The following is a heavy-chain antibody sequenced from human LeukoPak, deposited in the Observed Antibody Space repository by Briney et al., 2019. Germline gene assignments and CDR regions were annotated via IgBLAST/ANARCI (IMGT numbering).Heavy chain of an antibody. CDR3: ARDRGLRYARGWFDP. CDR2: VNPNSGGT. Sequence: ASVKVSCKASGYTFTGYYMHWVRQAPGQGLEWMGWVNPNSGGTNYAQKFQGRVTMTRDTSISTAYMELSRLRSDDTAVYYCARDRGLRYARGWFDPWGQGTLVTVSS. J-gene: IGHJ5*02. D-gene: IGHD3-16*01. V-gene: IGHV1-2*02. CDR1: GYTFTGYY.